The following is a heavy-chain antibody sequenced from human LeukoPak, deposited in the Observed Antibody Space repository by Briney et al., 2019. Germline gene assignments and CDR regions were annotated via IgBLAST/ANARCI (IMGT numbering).Heavy chain of an antibody. D-gene: IGHD2-15*01. Sequence: SETLSLTCTVSGGSISVYYWSWIRQPPGKGLEWIAFIYYSGSTNYNPSLKSRVTISVDTSKNQFSLKLNSVTAADTAVYYCARHYCSGGSCYYFDYWGQGTLVTVSS. CDR1: GGSISVYY. CDR2: IYYSGST. V-gene: IGHV4-59*08. J-gene: IGHJ4*02. CDR3: ARHYCSGGSCYYFDY.